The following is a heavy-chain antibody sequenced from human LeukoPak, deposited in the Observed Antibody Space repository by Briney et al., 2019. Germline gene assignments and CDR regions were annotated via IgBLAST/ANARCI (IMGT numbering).Heavy chain of an antibody. CDR2: IYYSGST. J-gene: IGHJ4*02. V-gene: IGHV4-59*08. CDR3: AGRATAAGSGFDY. Sequence: PSETLSLTCTVSGGSISSYYWSWIRQPPGKGLEWIGYIYYSGSTNYNPSLKSRVTISVDTSKNQFSLKLSSVTAADTAVYYCAGRATAAGSGFDYWGQGTLVTVSS. CDR1: GGSISSYY. D-gene: IGHD6-13*01.